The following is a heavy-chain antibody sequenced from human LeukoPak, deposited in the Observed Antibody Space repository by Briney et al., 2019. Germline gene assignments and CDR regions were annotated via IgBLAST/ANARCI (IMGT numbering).Heavy chain of an antibody. V-gene: IGHV4-61*02. Sequence: SQTLSLTCTVSGGSISSGSYYWSWIRQPAGKGLEWIGRIYTSGSTNYNPSLKSRVTISVDTSENQFSLKLSSVTAADTAVYYCASSTMVVTPLSDHIDYWGQGTLVTVSS. D-gene: IGHD4-23*01. CDR2: IYTSGST. CDR3: ASSTMVVTPLSDHIDY. CDR1: GGSISSGSYY. J-gene: IGHJ4*02.